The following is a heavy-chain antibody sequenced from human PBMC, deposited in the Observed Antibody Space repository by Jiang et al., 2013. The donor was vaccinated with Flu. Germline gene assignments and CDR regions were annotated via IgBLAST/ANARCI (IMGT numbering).Heavy chain of an antibody. J-gene: IGHJ6*02. CDR1: GGTFSSYA. Sequence: QLVESGAEVKKPGSSVKVSCKASGGTFSSYAISWVRQAPGQGLEWMGGIIPIFGTANYAQKFQGRVTITADKSTSTAYMELSSLRSEDTAVYYCARGDDFWSGYSIGRKAGYYYYYGMDVWGQGTTVTVSS. D-gene: IGHD3-3*01. CDR3: ARGDDFWSGYSIGRKAGYYYYYGMDV. V-gene: IGHV1-69*06. CDR2: IIPIFGTA.